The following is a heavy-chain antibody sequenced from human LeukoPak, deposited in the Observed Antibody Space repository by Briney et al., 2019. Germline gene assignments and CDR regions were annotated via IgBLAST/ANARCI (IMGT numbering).Heavy chain of an antibody. CDR2: ICGSGTTT. CDR3: AKYRGFGDSYDS. D-gene: IGHD3-10*01. CDR1: GFAFSRND. V-gene: IGHV3-23*01. J-gene: IGHJ4*02. Sequence: GRSLRLSCAASGFAFSRNDMSWVRQAPGKGLEWVSSICGSGTTTYYADSSKGRFPNSKDTSKNTLYLKMNSLRAEDAAVYYCAKYRGFGDSYDSWGQGTLVTVSS.